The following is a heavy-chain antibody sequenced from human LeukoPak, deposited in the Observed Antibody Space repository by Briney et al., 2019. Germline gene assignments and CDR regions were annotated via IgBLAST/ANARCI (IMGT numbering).Heavy chain of an antibody. CDR1: GFTFSSYW. J-gene: IGHJ3*02. CDR3: ARVPAGVIGMKDAFDI. D-gene: IGHD3-16*02. Sequence: GGSLRLSCAASGFTFSSYWMSWVRQAPGKGLEWVSSISGSSSYIYYADSVKGRFTISRHNAKNSLYLQMNSLRAEDTAVYYCARVPAGVIGMKDAFDIWGQGTMVTVSS. V-gene: IGHV3-21*01. CDR2: ISGSSSYI.